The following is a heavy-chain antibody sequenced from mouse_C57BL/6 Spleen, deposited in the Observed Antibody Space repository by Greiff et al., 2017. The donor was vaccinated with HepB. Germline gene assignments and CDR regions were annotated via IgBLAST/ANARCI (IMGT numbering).Heavy chain of an antibody. CDR3: ASTGDY. CDR1: GYTFTSYW. Sequence: QVQLQQPGAELVKPGASVKLSCKASGYTFTSYWMQWVKQRPGQGLEWIGEIDPSDSYTNYNQKFKGKATLTVDTSSSTAYMQLSSLTSEDSAVYYCASTGDYWGQGTTLTVSS. CDR2: IDPSDSYT. J-gene: IGHJ2*01. V-gene: IGHV1-50*01. D-gene: IGHD4-1*02.